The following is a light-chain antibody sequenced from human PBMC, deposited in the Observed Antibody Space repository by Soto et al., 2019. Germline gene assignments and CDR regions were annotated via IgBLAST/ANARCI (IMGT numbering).Light chain of an antibody. J-gene: IGKJ1*01. CDR2: DAS. V-gene: IGKV1-5*01. CDR3: QQYYSYSRT. CDR1: QNINTW. Sequence: DIQMTQSPSALSASVGDRVTITCRASQNINTWLAWFRQIPGKAPKLLIYDASSLESGVPSRFSGSGSDTDFTLTITNLQPDDVAIYYCQQYYSYSRTFGQGTKV.